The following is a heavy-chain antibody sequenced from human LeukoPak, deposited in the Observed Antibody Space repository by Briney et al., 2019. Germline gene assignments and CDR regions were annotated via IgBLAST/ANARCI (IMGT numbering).Heavy chain of an antibody. Sequence: GGSLRLSCSASGFILNNYWMHWVRQHPGKGLDWVSRLSTDGTTNYADSMRGRFSVFRDNSKNTMYLQMNSLGVEDAAVYYCARDPGGGGARGHNWFDLWGQGALVTVSS. CDR2: LSTDGTT. CDR3: ARDPGGGGARGHNWFDL. CDR1: GFILNNYW. J-gene: IGHJ5*02. D-gene: IGHD2-21*01. V-gene: IGHV3-74*01.